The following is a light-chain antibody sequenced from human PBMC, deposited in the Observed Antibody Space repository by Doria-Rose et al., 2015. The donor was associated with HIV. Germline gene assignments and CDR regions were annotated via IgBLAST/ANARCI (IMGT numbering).Light chain of an antibody. CDR2: EVS. J-gene: IGKJ3*01. Sequence: EIVLTQSPLSLSVTPGQPASISCRSSQSLVNSDGKTYLYWYLQKPGQSPQLLIYEVSNRFSVVPDRFSGSGSGTDFTLKISRVEPEDFGVYYCMQTILLPFTFGPGTTVDIK. CDR3: MQTILLPFT. V-gene: IGKV2D-29*02. CDR1: QSLVNSDGKTY.